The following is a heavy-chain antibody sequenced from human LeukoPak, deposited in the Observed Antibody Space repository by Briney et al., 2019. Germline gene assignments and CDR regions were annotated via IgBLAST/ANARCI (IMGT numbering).Heavy chain of an antibody. CDR3: ARAMGYYYDSSGYYYFDY. J-gene: IGHJ4*02. V-gene: IGHV1-18*01. D-gene: IGHD3-22*01. CDR2: ISAYNGNT. CDR1: GYTFTSYG. Sequence: ASVKVSCKASGYTFTSYGISWVRQAPGQGLEWMGWISAYNGNTNYAQKLQGRVTMTTDTSTSTAYMELRSLRSDDTVVYYCARAMGYYYDSSGYYYFDYWGQGTLVTVSS.